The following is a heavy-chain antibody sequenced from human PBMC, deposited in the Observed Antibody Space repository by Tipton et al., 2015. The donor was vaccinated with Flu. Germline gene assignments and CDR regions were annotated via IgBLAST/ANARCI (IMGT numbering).Heavy chain of an antibody. Sequence: GSLRLSCAASGFAFSGSAMHWVRQASGKGLEWVGRIRSKANSYATAYAASVKGRFTISRDDSENTAYLQMNSLKTEDTAVYYCTVAAAGSDYYYYYGMDVWGQGTTVTVSS. CDR2: IRSKANSYAT. CDR3: TVAAAGSDYYYYYGMDV. J-gene: IGHJ6*02. D-gene: IGHD6-13*01. V-gene: IGHV3-73*01. CDR1: GFAFSGSA.